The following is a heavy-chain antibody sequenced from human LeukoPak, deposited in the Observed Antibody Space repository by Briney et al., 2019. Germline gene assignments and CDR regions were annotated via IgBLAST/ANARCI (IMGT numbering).Heavy chain of an antibody. CDR2: IYTSGST. J-gene: IGHJ6*03. CDR1: GGSISSGSYY. D-gene: IGHD1-26*01. Sequence: SETLSLTCTVSGGSISSGSYYWSWIRQPAGKGLEWIGRIYTSGSTNYNPSLKSRVTISVATSKNQFSLKLSSVTAADTAVYYCARGRGSYYPPRYYYYMDVWGKGTTVTVSS. CDR3: ARGRGSYYPPRYYYYMDV. V-gene: IGHV4-61*02.